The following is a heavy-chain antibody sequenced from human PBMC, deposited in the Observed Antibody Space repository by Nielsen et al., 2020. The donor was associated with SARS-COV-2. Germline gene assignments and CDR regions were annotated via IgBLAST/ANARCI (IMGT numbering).Heavy chain of an antibody. J-gene: IGHJ6*02. V-gene: IGHV4-59*01. D-gene: IGHD3-10*01. CDR2: IYYSGST. CDR1: GGSISSYH. CDR3: AGERVRGVRKGMDV. Sequence: SETLSLTCTVPGGSISSYHWSWIRQPPGKGLEWFGYIYYSGSTNYNPSLKSRVTISADTSKNQFSLKLSSVTAADTAVYYCAGERVRGVRKGMDVWGQGTTVTVSS.